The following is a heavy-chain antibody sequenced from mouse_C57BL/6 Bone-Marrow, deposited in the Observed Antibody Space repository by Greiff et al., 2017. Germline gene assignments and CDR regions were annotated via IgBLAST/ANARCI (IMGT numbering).Heavy chain of an antibody. CDR1: GYTFTSYW. V-gene: IGHV1-56*01. J-gene: IGHJ2*01. D-gene: IGHD1-3*01. CDR2: IFPGSGST. CDR3: ARCYIGGFDH. Sequence: QVQLQQSGPELVRPGASVKISCKASGYTFTSYWMHWVRQRPGQGLEWIGEIFPGSGSTYYNEKFKGKATLTVDTSSSTAYMQLSSLTSEDSAVYFCARCYIGGFDHWGQGTTLTVSS.